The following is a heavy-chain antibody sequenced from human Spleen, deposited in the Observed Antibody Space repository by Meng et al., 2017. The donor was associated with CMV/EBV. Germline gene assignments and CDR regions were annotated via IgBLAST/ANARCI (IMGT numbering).Heavy chain of an antibody. D-gene: IGHD5-12*01. J-gene: IGHJ4*02. CDR3: AGGGKWLRNVGVY. V-gene: IGHV3-7*01. Sequence: GGSLRLSCAVSGFTFRNYWMSWVRQAPGKGLEWVANIKQDGSEEYYVDSVKGRFTISRDNAKNSLSLQMNSLRAEDTAVYYCAGGGKWLRNVGVYWGQGTLVTVSS. CDR2: IKQDGSEE. CDR1: GFTFRNYW.